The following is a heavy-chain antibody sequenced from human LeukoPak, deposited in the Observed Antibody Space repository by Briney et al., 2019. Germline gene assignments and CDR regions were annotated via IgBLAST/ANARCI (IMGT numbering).Heavy chain of an antibody. J-gene: IGHJ4*02. CDR3: ARSDCNSDCSHFDY. D-gene: IGHD2/OR15-2a*01. CDR1: GVSFSGYY. CDR2: IFYSGST. V-gene: IGHV4-59*01. Sequence: SETLSLTCAVYGVSFSGYYWSWIRQPPGKGLEWIGYIFYSGSTSYNPSLKSRVTISVDTSKNQFSLKLRSVTAADTAVYYCARSDCNSDCSHFDYWGQGTLVTVSS.